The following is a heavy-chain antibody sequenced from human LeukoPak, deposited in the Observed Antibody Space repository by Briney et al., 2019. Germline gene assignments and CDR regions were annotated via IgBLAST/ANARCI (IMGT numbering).Heavy chain of an antibody. V-gene: IGHV3-30*18. D-gene: IGHD4-17*01. CDR1: GFTFSSYG. Sequence: GGSLRLSCAASGFTFSSYGMHWVRQAPGKGLEWVAVISYDGSNKYYADSVKGRFTISRDNSKNTLYLQMNSLRAEDTAVYYCAKGRYGDDAFDIWGQGTMVTVSS. CDR3: AKGRYGDDAFDI. CDR2: ISYDGSNK. J-gene: IGHJ3*02.